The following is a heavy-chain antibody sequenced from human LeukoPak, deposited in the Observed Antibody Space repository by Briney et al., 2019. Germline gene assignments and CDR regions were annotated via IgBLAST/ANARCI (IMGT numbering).Heavy chain of an antibody. J-gene: IGHJ2*01. V-gene: IGHV3-66*04. Sequence: GGSLRLSCATSGFTVSNNYMSWVRQAPGRGLEWVSVLYSNGNTYYPDSAKGRFTISRDNSKNVLYLQMNSLRADDTAVYYCARLLTTAIKWAWYFDLWGRGTLVTVSS. D-gene: IGHD4-17*01. CDR1: GFTVSNNY. CDR3: ARLLTTAIKWAWYFDL. CDR2: LYSNGNT.